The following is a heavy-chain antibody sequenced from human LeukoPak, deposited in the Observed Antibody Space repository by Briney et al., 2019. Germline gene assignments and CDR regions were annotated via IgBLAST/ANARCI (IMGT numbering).Heavy chain of an antibody. CDR2: INHSGST. CDR3: ARVSTMFGMVISGALDWFDP. D-gene: IGHD3-3*01. V-gene: IGHV4-34*01. CDR1: GGSFSGYY. Sequence: SETLSLTCAVYGGSFSGYYWSWIRQPPGKGLEWIGEINHSGSTNYNPSLKSRVTISVDTSKNQFSLKMRSVTAADTAVYFCARVSTMFGMVISGALDWFDPWGQGTLVTVSS. J-gene: IGHJ5*02.